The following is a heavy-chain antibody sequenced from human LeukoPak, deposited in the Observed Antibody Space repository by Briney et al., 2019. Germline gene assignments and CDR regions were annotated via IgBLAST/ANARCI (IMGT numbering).Heavy chain of an antibody. CDR2: IRYDGSNK. J-gene: IGHJ3*02. Sequence: GGSLRLSCAASGFTFSSYGMHWVRQAPGKGLEWVAFIRYDGSNKYYADSVKGRFTISRDNSKNTLYLQMNSLRAEDTAVYYCAKEGLSGSLLWFGDDAFDIWGQGTMVTVSS. D-gene: IGHD3-10*01. V-gene: IGHV3-30*02. CDR1: GFTFSSYG. CDR3: AKEGLSGSLLWFGDDAFDI.